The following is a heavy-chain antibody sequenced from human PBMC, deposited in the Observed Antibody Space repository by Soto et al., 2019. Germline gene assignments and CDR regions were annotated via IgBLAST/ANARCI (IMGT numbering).Heavy chain of an antibody. CDR1: GFSFSNYA. V-gene: IGHV3-23*01. CDR3: ARDHPDGAYVRGYFQQ. J-gene: IGHJ1*01. Sequence: EVQLLESGGDLVQPGGSLRLSCVVSGFSFSNYAMTWVRQAAGKGLEWISAITGGGETTFYADSVKGRFTISRDNSKNTLYLQLNSLRGEDTGVYYCARDHPDGAYVRGYFQQWGQGTLVTVSS. CDR2: ITGGGETT. D-gene: IGHD4-17*01.